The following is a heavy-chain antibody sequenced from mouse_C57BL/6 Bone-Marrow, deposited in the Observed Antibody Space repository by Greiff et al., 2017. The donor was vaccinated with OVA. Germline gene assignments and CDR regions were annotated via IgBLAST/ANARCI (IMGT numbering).Heavy chain of an antibody. V-gene: IGHV5-16*01. CDR2: INYDGSST. Sequence: EVMLVESEGGLVQPGSSMKLSCTASGFTFSDYYMAWVRQVPEKGLEWVANINYDGSSTYYLDSLKSRFIILRDNAKNILYLQMSSLKSEDTATYYCARDGGYFDVWGTGTTVTVSS. CDR3: ARDGGYFDV. J-gene: IGHJ1*03. CDR1: GFTFSDYY.